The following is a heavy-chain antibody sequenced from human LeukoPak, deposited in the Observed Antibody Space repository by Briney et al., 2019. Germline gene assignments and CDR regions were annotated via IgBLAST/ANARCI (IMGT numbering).Heavy chain of an antibody. CDR3: ARVQSSSWYSPYYYYGMDV. D-gene: IGHD6-13*01. CDR1: GYTFTGYY. J-gene: IGHJ6*02. CDR2: INPNSGGT. Sequence: ASVKVSCKASGYTFTGYYMHWVRQAPGQELEWMGWINPNSGGTNYAQKFQGRVTMTRDTSISTAYMELSRPRSDDTAVYYCARVQSSSWYSPYYYYGMDVWGQGTTVTVSS. V-gene: IGHV1-2*02.